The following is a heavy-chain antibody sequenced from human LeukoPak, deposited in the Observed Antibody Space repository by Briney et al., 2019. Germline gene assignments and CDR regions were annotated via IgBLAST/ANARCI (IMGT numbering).Heavy chain of an antibody. CDR3: AREDRGFSGATISYYFDY. D-gene: IGHD5-12*01. V-gene: IGHV3-30*04. CDR2: VSYDGSNE. CDR1: GFTFSSYV. Sequence: GGSLRLSCAASGFTFSSYVMHWVRQAPGKGLGWVAIVSYDGSNEYYADSVKGRFTISRDNSKNTLYLQMNSLRAADTAVYYCAREDRGFSGATISYYFDYWGQGTLVTVSS. J-gene: IGHJ4*02.